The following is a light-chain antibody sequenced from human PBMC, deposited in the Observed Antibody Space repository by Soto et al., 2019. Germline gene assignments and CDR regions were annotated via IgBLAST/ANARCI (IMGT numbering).Light chain of an antibody. Sequence: QSALTQPPSASGSPGQSVTISCTGTSSDVGGYDYVSWYQQHPGKAPKLMIYEVTKRSSGVPERFSGSKSGTSASLAITGLQAEDEADYYCQAYDYILTASVFGGGTKLTVL. CDR2: EVT. J-gene: IGLJ3*02. CDR1: SSDVGGYDY. V-gene: IGLV2-8*01. CDR3: QAYDYILTASV.